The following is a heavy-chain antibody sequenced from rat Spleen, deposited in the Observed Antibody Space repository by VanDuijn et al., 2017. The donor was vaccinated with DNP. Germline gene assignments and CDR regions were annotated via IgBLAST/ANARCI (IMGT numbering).Heavy chain of an antibody. D-gene: IGHD1-4*01. J-gene: IGHJ2*01. Sequence: QVQLKESGPGLVQPSQTLSLTCTVSGFSLTNYGVNWVRQPPGRGLEWIAAMSSGGTTYYNSALKSRLTFSTDSSKSQVFLKMNRLQTEDTAIYFCTRTDITTWGYYFDYWGQGVMVTVSS. CDR2: MSSGGTT. CDR1: GFSLTNYG. CDR3: TRTDITTWGYYFDY. V-gene: IGHV2S12*01.